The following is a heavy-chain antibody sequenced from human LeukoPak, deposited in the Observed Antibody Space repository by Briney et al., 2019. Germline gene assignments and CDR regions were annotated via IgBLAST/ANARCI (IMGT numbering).Heavy chain of an antibody. V-gene: IGHV1-24*01. D-gene: IGHD2-21*01. Sequence: APVKVSCKVSRFTLSELSIHWVRQAPGNRGEWVGGFDTKDGEAVNEERFRDRFILTDDRSSNTAYMDLSSLGADDTAVYYCATGVYCATTTCPRYGNYYYSMDVWGEGTTVTV. CDR1: RFTLSELS. CDR3: ATGVYCATTTCPRYGNYYYSMDV. J-gene: IGHJ6*03. CDR2: FDTKDGEA.